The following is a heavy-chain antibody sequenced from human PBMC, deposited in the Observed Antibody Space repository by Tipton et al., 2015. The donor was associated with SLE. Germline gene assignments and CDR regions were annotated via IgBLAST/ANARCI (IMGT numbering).Heavy chain of an antibody. V-gene: IGHV4-4*07. J-gene: IGHJ4*01. Sequence: TLSLTCTVSGTSITSSYWSWIRQPPGKGLEWIGHIYTRGSTNYNPSFKSRVTIFFDMSKDQFSLKLTSVTAADTSVYYCARGAKERITLVRVRPYYFDYWGQGSLVTVSS. CDR2: IYTRGST. CDR3: ARGAKERITLVRVRPYYFDY. CDR1: GTSITSSY. D-gene: IGHD3-10*01.